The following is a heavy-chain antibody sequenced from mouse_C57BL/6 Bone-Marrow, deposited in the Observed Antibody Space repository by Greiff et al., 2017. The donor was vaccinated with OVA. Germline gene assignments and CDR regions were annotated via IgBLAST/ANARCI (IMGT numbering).Heavy chain of an antibody. CDR1: GFTFSSYG. Sequence: EVKLMESGGDLVKPGGSLKLSCAASGFTFSSYGMSWVRQTPDKRLEWVATISSGGSYTYYPDSVKGRFTISRDNAKNTLYLQMSRLKAEDTAMYYCARTGYSFAYWGQGTLVTVSA. J-gene: IGHJ3*01. D-gene: IGHD2-3*01. CDR2: ISSGGSYT. V-gene: IGHV5-6*01. CDR3: ARTGYSFAY.